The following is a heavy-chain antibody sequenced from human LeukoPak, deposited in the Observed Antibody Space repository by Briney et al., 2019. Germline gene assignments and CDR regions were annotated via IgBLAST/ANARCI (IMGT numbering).Heavy chain of an antibody. J-gene: IGHJ4*02. D-gene: IGHD2/OR15-2a*01. CDR1: GFTFSTYS. CDR2: ISSSSSTI. CDR3: ARAISDYFDY. V-gene: IGHV3-48*01. Sequence: QPGGSLRLSCAASGFTFSTYSMNWVRQAPGKGLEWVSYISSSSSTIYYADSVKGRFTISRDNAKNSLYLQMNSLRAEDTAVYYCARAISDYFDYWGQGTLVTVSS.